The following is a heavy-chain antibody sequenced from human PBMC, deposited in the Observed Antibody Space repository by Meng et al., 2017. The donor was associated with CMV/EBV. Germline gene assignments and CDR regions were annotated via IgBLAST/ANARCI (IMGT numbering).Heavy chain of an antibody. CDR1: GYTFTSYG. Sequence: HVHPVQPRPVLMKPWHSVNSSCKASGYTFTSYGISWVRQAPGQGLEWMGWISAYNGNTNYAQKLQGRVTMTTDTSTSTAYMELRSLRSDDTAVYYCATDILTHFDYWGQGTLVTVSS. D-gene: IGHD3-9*01. CDR3: ATDILTHFDY. V-gene: IGHV1-18*01. J-gene: IGHJ4*02. CDR2: ISAYNGNT.